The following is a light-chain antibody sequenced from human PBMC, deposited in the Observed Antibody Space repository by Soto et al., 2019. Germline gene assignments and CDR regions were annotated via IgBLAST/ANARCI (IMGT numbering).Light chain of an antibody. CDR1: QTIEKF. Sequence: DIQMTQSPSSLSASVGDRVTISCRASQTIEKFLNWYQQKPGRAPKLLIYASASLQSGVPLRFSGSGSGTDFTLTISSLQPEDFATYHCQQSHTSPHTFGQGTNLDI. CDR3: QQSHTSPHT. V-gene: IGKV1-39*01. CDR2: ASA. J-gene: IGKJ2*01.